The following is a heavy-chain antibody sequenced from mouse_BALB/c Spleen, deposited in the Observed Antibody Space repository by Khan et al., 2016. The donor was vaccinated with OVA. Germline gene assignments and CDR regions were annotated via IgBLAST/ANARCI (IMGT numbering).Heavy chain of an antibody. Sequence: QVQPKQSGAELAKPGASVKMSCKASGYTFINYWILWVKQRPGQGLEWIGYINPSTAYTEYNQNFKDKATLTADKSSRTAYMQLSSLTSEDAAVYYCARRGLRWDFDYWGQGTTLTVAS. D-gene: IGHD1-1*01. CDR1: GYTFINYW. V-gene: IGHV1-7*01. CDR3: ARRGLRWDFDY. CDR2: INPSTAYT. J-gene: IGHJ2*01.